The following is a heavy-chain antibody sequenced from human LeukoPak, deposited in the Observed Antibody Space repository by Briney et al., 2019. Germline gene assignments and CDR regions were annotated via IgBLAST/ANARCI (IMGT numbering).Heavy chain of an antibody. CDR3: ARDRELRIPGDY. J-gene: IGHJ4*02. V-gene: IGHV1-2*02. CDR2: INPNSGDT. CDR1: GYTFTSYY. D-gene: IGHD7-27*01. Sequence: ASVKVSCKASGYTFTSYYMHWVRQAPGQGLEWMGWINPNSGDTNYAQKFQGRVTMTRDTSITTAYMELSRLRSDDTAVYYCARDRELRIPGDYWGQGTLVTVSS.